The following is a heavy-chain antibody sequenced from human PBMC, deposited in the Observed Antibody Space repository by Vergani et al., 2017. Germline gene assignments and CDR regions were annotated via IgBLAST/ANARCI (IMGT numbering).Heavy chain of an antibody. V-gene: IGHV4-59*01. D-gene: IGHD3-10*01. CDR1: GGSLSSYY. CDR3: ARGGRYYGSGSYCYGMDG. J-gene: IGHJ6*01. Sequence: QVQLQESGPGLVKPSETLSLTCTVSGGSLSSYYWSWIRQPPGKGLEWIGYIYYSGSTNYNPSLKSRVTISVDTSKNQFSLKLSSVTAADTAVYYFARGGRYYGSGSYCYGMDGWGQGTTVTVAA. CDR2: IYYSGST.